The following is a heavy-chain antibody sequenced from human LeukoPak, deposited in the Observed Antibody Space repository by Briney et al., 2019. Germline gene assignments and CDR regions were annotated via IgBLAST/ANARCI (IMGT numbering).Heavy chain of an antibody. CDR3: AKESDGYYFTTSDY. D-gene: IGHD3-22*01. V-gene: IGHV3-23*01. Sequence: GXXRLSCAASGFTFSSYAMSWVRQAPGKGLEWVSAISDSGGSTYYADSVKGRFTISRDNSKNTLYLQMNSLRAEDTAVYYCAKESDGYYFTTSDYWGQGTLVTVSP. CDR2: ISDSGGST. CDR1: GFTFSSYA. J-gene: IGHJ4*02.